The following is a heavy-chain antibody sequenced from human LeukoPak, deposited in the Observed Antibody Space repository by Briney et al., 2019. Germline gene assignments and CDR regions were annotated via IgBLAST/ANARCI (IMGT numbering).Heavy chain of an antibody. V-gene: IGHV3-20*04. CDR2: INWNGGST. J-gene: IGHJ3*02. Sequence: GGSLRLSCAASGFTFDDYGMSWVRQAPGKGLEWVSGINWNGGSTGYADSVKGRFTISRDNAKNSLYLHMNSLRAEDTALYYCARGGLRLNAFDIWGQGTMVTVSS. CDR1: GFTFDDYG. D-gene: IGHD5-12*01. CDR3: ARGGLRLNAFDI.